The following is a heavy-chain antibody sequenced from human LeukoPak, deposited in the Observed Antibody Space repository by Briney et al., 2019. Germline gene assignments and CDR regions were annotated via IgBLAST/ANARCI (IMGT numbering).Heavy chain of an antibody. CDR3: ARGPSRGYYDSSGYLDY. CDR1: GLTVSSNY. CDR2: IYSGGST. Sequence: GGSLRLSCAAPGLTVSSNYMSWVRKAPGKGLDCVSVIYSGGSTYYADSVKGRFTISRDNSKNTLYLQMNSLRAEDTAVYYCARGPSRGYYDSSGYLDYWGQGTLVTVSS. J-gene: IGHJ4*02. D-gene: IGHD3-22*01. V-gene: IGHV3-66*01.